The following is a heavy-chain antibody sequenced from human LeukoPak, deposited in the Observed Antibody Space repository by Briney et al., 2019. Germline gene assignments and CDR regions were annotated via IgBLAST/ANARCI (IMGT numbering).Heavy chain of an antibody. V-gene: IGHV3-23*01. Sequence: PGGSLRLSCAASGFTFSSYAMSWVRQAPGKRLEWVSAISGSGGSTYYADSVKGRFTISRDNSKNTLYLQMNSLRAEDTAVYYCAKMIQLWLEVLYFDYWGQGTLVTVSS. D-gene: IGHD5-18*01. CDR1: GFTFSSYA. CDR2: ISGSGGST. CDR3: AKMIQLWLEVLYFDY. J-gene: IGHJ4*02.